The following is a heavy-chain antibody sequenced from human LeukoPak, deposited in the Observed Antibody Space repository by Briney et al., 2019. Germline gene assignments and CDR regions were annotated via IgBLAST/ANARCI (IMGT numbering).Heavy chain of an antibody. D-gene: IGHD3-10*01. V-gene: IGHV1-18*01. CDR1: GYTFTSYG. CDR2: ISTYNGNT. CDR3: ARDALNYFASGSYFPGFDY. J-gene: IGHJ4*02. Sequence: ASVNVSCKASGYTFTSYGVSWVRQAPGQGLEWVGWISTYNGNTNYAQKLQGRVTVTTDTSTNTAYMDLRSLTSDDTAVYYCARDALNYFASGSYFPGFDYWGQGTLVTVSS.